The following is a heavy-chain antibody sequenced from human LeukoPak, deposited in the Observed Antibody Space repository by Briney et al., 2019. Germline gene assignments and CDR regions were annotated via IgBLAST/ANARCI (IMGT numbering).Heavy chain of an antibody. CDR3: AAGIAAAGTNY. CDR1: GGSISSSSYY. J-gene: IGHJ4*02. CDR2: IYYSGST. V-gene: IGHV4-61*05. Sequence: SETLCLTCTVSGGSISSSSYYWGWIRQPPGKGLEWIGYIYYSGSTNYNPSLKSRVTISVDTSKNQFSLKLSSVTAADTAVYYCAAGIAAAGTNYWGQGTLVTVSS. D-gene: IGHD6-13*01.